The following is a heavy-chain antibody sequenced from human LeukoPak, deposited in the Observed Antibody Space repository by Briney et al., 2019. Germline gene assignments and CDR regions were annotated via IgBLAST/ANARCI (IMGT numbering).Heavy chain of an antibody. CDR2: VNRDGSET. CDR3: ARDQYDTWSRRGNFDS. Sequence: GGSLRLSCAASGFALSSHWMTWVRQVPGRGPEWVANVNRDGSETYYLDSVKGRFTISKDNAKNSLYLQMNSLRVEDTAVFYCARDQYDTWSRRGNFDSWGQGTLVIVT. CDR1: GFALSSHW. V-gene: IGHV3-7*03. J-gene: IGHJ4*02. D-gene: IGHD3-3*01.